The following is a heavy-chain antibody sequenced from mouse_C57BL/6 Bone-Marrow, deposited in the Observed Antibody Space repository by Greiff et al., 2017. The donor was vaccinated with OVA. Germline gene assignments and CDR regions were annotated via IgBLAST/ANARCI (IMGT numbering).Heavy chain of an antibody. CDR3: ARGGWLLYAMDY. Sequence: QVQLQQPGAELVRPGSSVKLSCKASGYTFTSYWMAWVKQRPGQGLEWIGNIYPSDSETHYNQKFKDKATLTVDKSSSTAYMQLSSLTSEDSAVYYCARGGWLLYAMDYWGQGTSVTVSS. CDR1: GYTFTSYW. D-gene: IGHD1-1*02. CDR2: IYPSDSET. J-gene: IGHJ4*01. V-gene: IGHV1-61*01.